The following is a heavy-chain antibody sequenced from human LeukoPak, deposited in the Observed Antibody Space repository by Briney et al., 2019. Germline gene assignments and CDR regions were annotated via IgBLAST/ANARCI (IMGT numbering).Heavy chain of an antibody. CDR3: ARINYYYYDSSGYETYKRYLGEFDY. Sequence: SVKVSCKASGGTFSSYAISWVRQAPGQGLEWMGGIIPIFGTANYAQKFQGRVTITTDESTSTAYMELSSLRSEDTAVYYCARINYYYYDSSGYETYKRYLGEFDYWGQGTLVTVSS. D-gene: IGHD3-22*01. CDR1: GGTFSSYA. CDR2: IIPIFGTA. J-gene: IGHJ4*02. V-gene: IGHV1-69*05.